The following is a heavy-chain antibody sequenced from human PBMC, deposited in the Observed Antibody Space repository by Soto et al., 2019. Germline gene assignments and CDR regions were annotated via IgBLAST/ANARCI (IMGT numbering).Heavy chain of an antibody. CDR3: MKKVGPAGAPTWFDR. J-gene: IGHJ5*02. CDR1: GFTFSNYA. Sequence: EVQLLESGGGLVQPGGSLGLSCAASGFTFSNYAMNWVRQAPGKGPEWVSTISGSGGKTYFADSVKGRFAISRDNSKNTLDLQMNSLTVYDTATYYGMKKVGPAGAPTWFDRWGQGSLVTDSS. CDR2: ISGSGGKT. D-gene: IGHD2-2*01. V-gene: IGHV3-23*01.